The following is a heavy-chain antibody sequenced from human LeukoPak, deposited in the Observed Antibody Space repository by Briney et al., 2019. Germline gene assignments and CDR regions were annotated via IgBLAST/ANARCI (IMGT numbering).Heavy chain of an antibody. CDR2: INHSGST. Sequence: SETLSLTCAVYGGSFSGYYWSWIRQPPGKGLEWIGEINHSGSTNYNPSLKSRVTISVDTSKNQFSLKLSSVTAADTAVYYCARGTMTAVTYYFDYWGQGTLVTVSS. CDR3: ARGTMTAVTYYFDY. D-gene: IGHD4-17*01. J-gene: IGHJ4*02. V-gene: IGHV4-34*01. CDR1: GGSFSGYY.